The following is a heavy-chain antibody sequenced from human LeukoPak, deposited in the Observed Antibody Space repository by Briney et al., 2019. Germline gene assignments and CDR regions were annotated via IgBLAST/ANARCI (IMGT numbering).Heavy chain of an antibody. Sequence: GGSLRLSCVASGFTFSTYSMNWVRQAPGKGLEWISYISSGSGTIHYADSVKGRFTISRDNAKNSLYLQMNSLRAEDTAVYYCARDPAGAGIYYDYWGQGTLVTVSS. CDR2: ISSGSGTI. V-gene: IGHV3-48*01. J-gene: IGHJ4*02. CDR3: ARDPAGAGIYYDY. D-gene: IGHD6-19*01. CDR1: GFTFSTYS.